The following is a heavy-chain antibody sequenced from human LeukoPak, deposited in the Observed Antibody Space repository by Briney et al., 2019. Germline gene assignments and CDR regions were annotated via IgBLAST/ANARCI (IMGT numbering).Heavy chain of an antibody. J-gene: IGHJ4*02. CDR1: GGSFSGYY. CDR2: INHSGST. V-gene: IGHV4-34*01. CDR3: ARGITMVRGADL. D-gene: IGHD3-10*01. Sequence: SETLPLTCAVYGGSFSGYYWSWIRQPPGKGLEWIGEINHSGSTNYNPSLKSRVTISVDTSKNQFSLKLSSVTAADTAVYYCARGITMVRGADLWGQGTLVTVSS.